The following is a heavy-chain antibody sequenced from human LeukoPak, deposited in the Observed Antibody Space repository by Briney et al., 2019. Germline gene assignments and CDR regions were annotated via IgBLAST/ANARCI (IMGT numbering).Heavy chain of an antibody. Sequence: GGSLRLPCAASGFTFSSYDMHWVRQATGKGLEWVSAICTAGDTYYPGSVKGRSTISRENAKNSLYLQMNSLRAEDTAVYYCARSLGSSGYYYVGRSYDAFDIWGQGTMVTVSS. CDR2: ICTAGDT. J-gene: IGHJ3*02. D-gene: IGHD3-22*01. CDR3: ARSLGSSGYYYVGRSYDAFDI. V-gene: IGHV3-13*01. CDR1: GFTFSSYD.